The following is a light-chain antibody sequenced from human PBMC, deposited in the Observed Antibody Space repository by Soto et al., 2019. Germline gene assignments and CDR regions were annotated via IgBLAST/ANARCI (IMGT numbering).Light chain of an antibody. V-gene: IGKV1-27*01. CDR1: QGIGNY. Sequence: DLQMTQSPSSLSASVGARVTITCRASQGIGNYLAWYQQKPGKIPRLLIYAASTLQSGVPSRFSGSGSGTDFTLTISSLQPEDVATYFCQKYNGAPWTFGQGTKVEVK. CDR3: QKYNGAPWT. CDR2: AAS. J-gene: IGKJ1*01.